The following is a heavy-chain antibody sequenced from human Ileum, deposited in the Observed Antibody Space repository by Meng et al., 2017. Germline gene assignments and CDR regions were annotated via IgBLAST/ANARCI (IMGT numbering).Heavy chain of an antibody. CDR3: ARRGVTYCSTTSCFPTWFDP. J-gene: IGHJ5*02. CDR2: INGSGTTI. D-gene: IGHD2-2*01. CDR1: GFTFSDYF. V-gene: IGHV3-11*04. Sequence: GGSLRLSCAASGFTFSDYFMTWIRQAPGKGLEWVSYINGSGTTIHYADSVKGRFTISRDNAKNSLYLQMNSLRAEDTAVYYCARRGVTYCSTTSCFPTWFDPWGHGTRVTVSS.